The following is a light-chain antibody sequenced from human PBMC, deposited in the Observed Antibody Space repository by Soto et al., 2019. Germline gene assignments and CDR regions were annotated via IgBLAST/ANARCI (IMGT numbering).Light chain of an antibody. Sequence: EIVLTQSPGTLSLSPGERATLSCRASQSVSSSYLAWYQQKPGKAPRLLIYGASSRATGIPDRFSGSGSGTDFTLTISRLEPEDFAVCYCQQYGSSLWTFGQGTKVDIK. CDR2: GAS. V-gene: IGKV3-20*01. J-gene: IGKJ1*01. CDR1: QSVSSSY. CDR3: QQYGSSLWT.